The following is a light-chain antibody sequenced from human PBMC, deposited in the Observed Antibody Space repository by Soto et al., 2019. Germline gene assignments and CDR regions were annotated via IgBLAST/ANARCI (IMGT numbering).Light chain of an antibody. V-gene: IGKV3-20*01. CDR3: HQYGSSPWT. J-gene: IGKJ1*01. CDR2: GAS. Sequence: EIVLTQSPGTLSLSPGEGATLSCRASQSVISSYLAWYQQKPGQAPRLLIYGASSRATGIPDRFSGSGSGTDFTLTISRLEPEDFAVYYCHQYGSSPWTFGQGTKVDIK. CDR1: QSVISSY.